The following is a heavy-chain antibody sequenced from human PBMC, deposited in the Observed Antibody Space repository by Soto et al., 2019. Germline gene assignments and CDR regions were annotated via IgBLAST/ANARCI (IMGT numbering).Heavy chain of an antibody. J-gene: IGHJ4*02. V-gene: IGHV3-7*03. CDR2: IKQDGSEK. D-gene: IGHD6-6*01. CDR1: GFNFGSYW. CDR3: ARDYSSSSGLDY. Sequence: PGGSLRLSCAGSGFNFGSYWMSWVRQAPGKGLEWVANIKQDGSEKNYVDSVKGRFTISRDNAKNSLYLQMNSLRADDAAMYYCARDYSSSSGLDYWGQGTLVTVSS.